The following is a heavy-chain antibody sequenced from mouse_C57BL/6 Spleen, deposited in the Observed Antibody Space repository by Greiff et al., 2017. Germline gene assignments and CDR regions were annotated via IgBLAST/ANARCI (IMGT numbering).Heavy chain of an antibody. CDR2: ISSGSSTI. D-gene: IGHD2-4*01. CDR1: GFTFSDYA. Sequence: EVQGVESGGGLVKPGGSLKLSCAASGFTFSDYAMHWVRQAPEKGLEWVAYISSGSSTIYYADTVTGRFTISSANAKNTLFLKMTSRRSEDTALYYWARPLGYDSPFDDWGQGTTLTVSS. V-gene: IGHV5-17*01. CDR3: ARPLGYDSPFDD. J-gene: IGHJ2*01.